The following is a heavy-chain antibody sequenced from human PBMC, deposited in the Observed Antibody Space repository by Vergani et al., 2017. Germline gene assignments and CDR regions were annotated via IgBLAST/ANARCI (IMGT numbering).Heavy chain of an antibody. Sequence: EVQLVESGGGLVQPGGSLRVSCAASGFPSSNHWMSWVRQAPGKGLEWVANIKQDGSEKYYAESVKGRFTISRDNAKNSQSLQMNSLRAEDTAVYYCARIVATGGMDVWGQGTTVTVSS. J-gene: IGHJ6*02. CDR1: GFPSSNHW. D-gene: IGHD5-12*01. CDR2: IKQDGSEK. CDR3: ARIVATGGMDV. V-gene: IGHV3-7*03.